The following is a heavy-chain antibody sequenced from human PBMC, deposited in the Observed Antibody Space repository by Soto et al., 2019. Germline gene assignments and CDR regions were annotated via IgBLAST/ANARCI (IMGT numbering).Heavy chain of an antibody. CDR2: IIPIFGTA. J-gene: IGHJ4*02. CDR3: ARGLTPRYYYDSSGYYFDY. Sequence: SVKVSCKASGGTFSSYAISWLRQAPGQGLEWMGGIIPIFGTANYAQKFQGRVTITADESTSTAYMELSSLRSEDTAVYYCARGLTPRYYYDSSGYYFDYWGQGTLVTVSS. D-gene: IGHD3-22*01. CDR1: GGTFSSYA. V-gene: IGHV1-69*13.